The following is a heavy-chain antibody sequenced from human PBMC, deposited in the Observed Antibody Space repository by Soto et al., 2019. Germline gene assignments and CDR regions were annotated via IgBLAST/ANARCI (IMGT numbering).Heavy chain of an antibody. J-gene: IGHJ4*02. CDR2: IDPSDSYT. D-gene: IGHD3-22*01. CDR3: ARYYDSSGSYFDY. Sequence: PGESLKISCKGSGYSFTSYWISWVRQMPGKGLEWMGRIDPSDSYTNYSPSFQGHVTISADRSISTAYLQWSSLKASDTAMYYCARYYDSSGSYFDYWGQGTLVTVSS. V-gene: IGHV5-10-1*01. CDR1: GYSFTSYW.